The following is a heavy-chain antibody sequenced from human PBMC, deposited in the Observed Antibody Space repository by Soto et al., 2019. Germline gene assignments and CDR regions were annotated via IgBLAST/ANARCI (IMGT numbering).Heavy chain of an antibody. CDR1: GGPFTTSA. V-gene: IGHV1-69*06. D-gene: IGHD2-21*01. Sequence: QVHLVKSGAEVKKPGSSLKVSCKASGGPFTTSAISWVRQAPGHGLEWMGGIIPIFGTPNYAQKFQGKVTITADKSTNTAYLELSSLTSEDPAVYHCAKDDTALFSCGAHFDKWGQGTLVTVST. CDR2: IIPIFGTP. CDR3: AKDDTALFSCGAHFDK. J-gene: IGHJ4*02.